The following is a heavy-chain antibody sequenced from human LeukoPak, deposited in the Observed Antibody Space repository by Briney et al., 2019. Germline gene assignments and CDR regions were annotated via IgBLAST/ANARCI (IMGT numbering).Heavy chain of an antibody. Sequence: GGSLRLSCAAPGFTFSSYSMNWVRQAPGKRLEWVSSISSGSSYIYYADSVKGRFTISRDDAKNSLYLQMNSLRAEDTAVYYCARDRIVGAADFDYWGQGTLVTVSS. CDR1: GFTFSSYS. J-gene: IGHJ4*02. CDR3: ARDRIVGAADFDY. D-gene: IGHD1-26*01. V-gene: IGHV3-21*01. CDR2: ISSGSSYI.